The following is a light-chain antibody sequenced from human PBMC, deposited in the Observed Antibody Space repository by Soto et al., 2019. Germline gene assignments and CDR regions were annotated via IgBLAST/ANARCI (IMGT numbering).Light chain of an antibody. J-gene: IGKJ3*01. CDR3: QQYNIWPFT. V-gene: IGKV3-15*01. Sequence: EIVMTQSPAPLSVSPGERATLSCRASQSVSSNLAWYQQKPGQAPRLLIYGASTRATGIPARFSGSGSGTEFTLTISSLQSEDFAVYYCQQYNIWPFTFGPGTKVDIK. CDR1: QSVSSN. CDR2: GAS.